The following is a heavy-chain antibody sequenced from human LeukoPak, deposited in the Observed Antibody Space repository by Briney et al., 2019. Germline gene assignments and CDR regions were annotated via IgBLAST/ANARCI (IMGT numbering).Heavy chain of an antibody. CDR2: IYTSGST. J-gene: IGHJ6*03. V-gene: IGHV4-4*07. Sequence: SETLSLTCTVSGGSISSYYWSWIRQPAGKGREWIGRIYTSGSTNYNPSLKSRVTMSVDTSKNQFSLKLSSVTAADTAVYYCARVAYCSGGSCYLMDVWGKGTTVTVSS. CDR3: ARVAYCSGGSCYLMDV. D-gene: IGHD2-15*01. CDR1: GGSISSYY.